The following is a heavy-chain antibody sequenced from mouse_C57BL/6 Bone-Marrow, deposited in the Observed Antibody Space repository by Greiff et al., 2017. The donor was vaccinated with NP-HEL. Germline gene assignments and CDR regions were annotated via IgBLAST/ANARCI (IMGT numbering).Heavy chain of an antibody. CDR2: ISSGGDYI. D-gene: IGHD1-1*01. V-gene: IGHV5-9-1*02. J-gene: IGHJ2*01. CDR1: GFTFSSYA. Sequence: EVQGVESGEGLVKPGGSLKLSCAASGFTFSSYAMSWVRQTPEKRLEWVAYISSGGDYIYYADTVKGRFTISRDNARNTLYLQMSSLKSEDTAMYYCTRITTVVPFDYWGQGTTLTVSS. CDR3: TRITTVVPFDY.